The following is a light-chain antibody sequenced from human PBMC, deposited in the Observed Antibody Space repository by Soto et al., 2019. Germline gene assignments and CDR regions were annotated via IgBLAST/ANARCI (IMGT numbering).Light chain of an antibody. J-gene: IGLJ3*02. Sequence: QSALTQPASVSGSPGQSITISCTGTSSDVGDYNFVSWYQQHPGKAPKLMIYEVSNRPSGVSNRFSGSKSGNTASLTISGLQAEDEADYYCSSYTNSSTRVFGGGTKLTVL. V-gene: IGLV2-14*01. CDR1: SSDVGDYNF. CDR2: EVS. CDR3: SSYTNSSTRV.